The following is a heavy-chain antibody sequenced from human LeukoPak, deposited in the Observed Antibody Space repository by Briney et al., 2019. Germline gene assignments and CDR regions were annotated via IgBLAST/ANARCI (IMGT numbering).Heavy chain of an antibody. CDR1: GFTISNYW. Sequence: GGTLRLSCAASGFTISNYWMSWVRQAPGKGLEWVANIKQDESEKNNLDSVKGRFVIGRDNAKNSLYLQMNSLRGEDTAVYYCAREGVRAARDYWGQGTLVTVSS. CDR3: AREGVRAARDY. V-gene: IGHV3-7*01. D-gene: IGHD2-2*01. CDR2: IKQDESEK. J-gene: IGHJ4*02.